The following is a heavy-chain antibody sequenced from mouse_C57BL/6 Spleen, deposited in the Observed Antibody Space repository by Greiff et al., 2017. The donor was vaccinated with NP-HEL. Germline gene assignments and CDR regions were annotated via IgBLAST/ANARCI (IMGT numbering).Heavy chain of an antibody. CDR2: IDPSDSYT. J-gene: IGHJ2*01. Sequence: QVQLQQPGAELVKPGASVKLSCKASGYTFTSYWMQWVKQRPGQGLEWIGEIDPSDSYTNYNQKFKGKATLTVDTSSSTAYMQLSSLTSEDSAVYYCARGPLDYWGQGTTRTVSS. CDR3: ARGPLDY. CDR1: GYTFTSYW. V-gene: IGHV1-50*01.